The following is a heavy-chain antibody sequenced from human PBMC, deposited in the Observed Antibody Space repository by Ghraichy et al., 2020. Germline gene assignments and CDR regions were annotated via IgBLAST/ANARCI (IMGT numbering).Heavy chain of an antibody. CDR1: GFSLLTTGMC. V-gene: IGHV2-70*11. CDR2: IDWDDDK. Sequence: SGPTLVKPTQTLTLTCSFSGFSLLTTGMCVSWIRRPPGKALEWLARIDWDDDKHYSTSLKTRFTISKDTSKNQVVLAMTDMDPVDTATYYCARSYYGLIEDWGQGTLVTVSS. D-gene: IGHD1-26*01. CDR3: ARSYYGLIED. J-gene: IGHJ4*02.